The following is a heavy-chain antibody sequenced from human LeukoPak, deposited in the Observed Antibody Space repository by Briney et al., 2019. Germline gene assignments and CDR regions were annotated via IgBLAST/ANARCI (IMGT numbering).Heavy chain of an antibody. V-gene: IGHV3-33*06. D-gene: IGHD2-21*02. J-gene: IGHJ4*02. CDR1: GFTFSSYG. Sequence: GGSLRLSCAASGFTFSSYGMHWVRQAPGKGLEWVAVIWYDGSNKYYADSVKGRFTISRDNSKNTLYLQMNSLRAEDTAVYYCAKYRVTNFIDYWGQGTLVTVSS. CDR2: IWYDGSNK. CDR3: AKYRVTNFIDY.